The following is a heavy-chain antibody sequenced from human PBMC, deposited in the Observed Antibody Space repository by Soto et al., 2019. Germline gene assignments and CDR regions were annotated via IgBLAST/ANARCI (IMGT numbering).Heavy chain of an antibody. Sequence: ASVKVSCKASGYTFTGYYMHWVRQAPGQGLEWMGWINPNSGGTNYAQKFQGRVTMTGDTSISTAYMELSRLRSDDTAVYYCARTAITMVRGVNYYYGMDVWGQGTTVTVSS. CDR1: GYTFTGYY. J-gene: IGHJ6*02. CDR3: ARTAITMVRGVNYYYGMDV. V-gene: IGHV1-2*02. CDR2: INPNSGGT. D-gene: IGHD3-10*01.